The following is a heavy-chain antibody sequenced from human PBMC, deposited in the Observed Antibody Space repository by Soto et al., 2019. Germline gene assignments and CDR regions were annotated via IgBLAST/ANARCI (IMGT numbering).Heavy chain of an antibody. V-gene: IGHV3-23*01. CDR2: ISGSGGST. CDR1: GFTFSSYA. CDR3: AKENGYGSSWFEFDY. Sequence: EVPLLESGGGLVQPGGSLRLSCAASGFTFSSYAMSWVRQAPGKGLEWVSAISGSGGSTYYADSVKGRFTISRDNAKNTLYLQMNSLRAEDTAVYYCAKENGYGSSWFEFDYWGQGTLVTVSS. D-gene: IGHD6-13*01. J-gene: IGHJ4*02.